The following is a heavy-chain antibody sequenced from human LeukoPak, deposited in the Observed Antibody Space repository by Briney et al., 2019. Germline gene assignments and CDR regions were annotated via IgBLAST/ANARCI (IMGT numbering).Heavy chain of an antibody. CDR2: IYYSGST. Sequence: PSETLSLTXTVSGGSISSYYWSWIRQPPGKGLEWIGYIYYSGSTNYNPSLKSRVTISVDTSKNQFSLKLSSVTAADTAVYYCARHYGTLWYYYYMDVWGKGTTVTVSS. CDR3: ARHYGTLWYYYYMDV. V-gene: IGHV4-59*01. J-gene: IGHJ6*03. D-gene: IGHD3-10*01. CDR1: GGSISSYY.